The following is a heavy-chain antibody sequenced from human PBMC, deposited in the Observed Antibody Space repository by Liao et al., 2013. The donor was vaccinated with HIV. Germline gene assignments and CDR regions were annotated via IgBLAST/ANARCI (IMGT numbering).Heavy chain of an antibody. CDR3: ARAPVAGTKSNAFDV. Sequence: QVQLQESGPGLVKPSETLSLTCTVSGGSISSYYWSWIRQPAGKGLEWIGRMYSSGSTNYSPSLKSRVSLSVDSSKNQFSLKLTSMTAADTALYYCARAPVAGTKSNAFDVWGPGTMVTVSS. CDR1: GGSISSYY. CDR2: MYSSGST. D-gene: IGHD6-19*01. V-gene: IGHV4-4*07. J-gene: IGHJ3*01.